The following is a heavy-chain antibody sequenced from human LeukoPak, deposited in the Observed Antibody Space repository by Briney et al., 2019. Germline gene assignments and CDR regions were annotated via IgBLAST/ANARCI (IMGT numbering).Heavy chain of an antibody. CDR1: GFTFSTYT. CDR3: ARDLRKDGIWDIDY. Sequence: GGSLRLSCAASGFTFSTYTMNWVRQAPGKGLEWVSGIYGSGGASFYADSVKGRFTISRDNSQNTVFLQMDSLRDEDTALYYCARDLRKDGIWDIDYWGQGTLVTVSS. J-gene: IGHJ4*02. D-gene: IGHD1-14*01. V-gene: IGHV3-23*01. CDR2: IYGSGGAS.